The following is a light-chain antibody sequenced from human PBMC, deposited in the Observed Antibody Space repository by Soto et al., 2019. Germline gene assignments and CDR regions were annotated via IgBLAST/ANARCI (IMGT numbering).Light chain of an antibody. J-gene: IGKJ1*01. CDR1: QTVSDNY. V-gene: IGKV3-20*01. CDR2: GAS. CDR3: HQYAASPRT. Sequence: EIVLTQSPGTLSLSPRQRATLSCRASQTVSDNYLAWYQQKLGQAPRLLIYGASSRAPGIPDRFSGSGSGTDFTLTISRLEPEDFAIYYCHQYAASPRTFGQGTQVEVK.